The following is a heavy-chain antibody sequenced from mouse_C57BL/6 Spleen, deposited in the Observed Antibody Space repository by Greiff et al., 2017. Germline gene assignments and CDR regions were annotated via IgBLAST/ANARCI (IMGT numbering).Heavy chain of an antibody. J-gene: IGHJ4*01. D-gene: IGHD3-1*01. V-gene: IGHV2-9*01. CDR3: AKHGAYAMDY. CDR2: IWGGGST. Sequence: VQLQQSGPGLVAPSQSLSITCTVSGFSLTSYGVDWVRQPPGKGLGWLGVIWGGGSTNYNSALMSRLSISTDKAKSQVFLKMNGLQTDDTAVYYCAKHGAYAMDYWGQGTSVTVSS. CDR1: GFSLTSYG.